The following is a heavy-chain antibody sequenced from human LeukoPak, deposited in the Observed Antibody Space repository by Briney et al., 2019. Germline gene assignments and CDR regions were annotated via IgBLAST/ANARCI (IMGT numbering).Heavy chain of an antibody. CDR1: GGSISSYY. D-gene: IGHD2-21*01. J-gene: IGHJ6*02. Sequence: SQTLSLTCTVSGGSISSYYWSWIRQPPGKGLEWIGYIYYSGSTNYNPSLKSRVTISVDTSKNQFSLKLSSVTAADTAVYYCARGDLDSYPYYYGMDVWGQGTTVTVSS. V-gene: IGHV4-59*01. CDR3: ARGDLDSYPYYYGMDV. CDR2: IYYSGST.